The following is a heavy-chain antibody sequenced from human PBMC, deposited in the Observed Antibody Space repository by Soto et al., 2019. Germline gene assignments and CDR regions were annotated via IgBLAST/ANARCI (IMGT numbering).Heavy chain of an antibody. CDR1: GITFSNAW. CDR3: PPAHITLCY. J-gene: IGHJ4*02. V-gene: IGHV3-15*01. CDR2: IKSKTDGGTT. Sequence: GGSLRLSCAASGITFSNAWMSWVRQSPEKGLEWIGRIKSKTDGGTTDYAPPVKGRFTISRDDSKNMLYLQMNSLKTEDTAVYYCPPAHITLCYWGQAPLVTVSS.